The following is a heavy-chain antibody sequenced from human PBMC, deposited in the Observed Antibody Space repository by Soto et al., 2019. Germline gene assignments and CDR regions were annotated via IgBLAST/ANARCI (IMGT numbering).Heavy chain of an antibody. CDR2: IIPILGIA. CDR3: ARVSSQYYFDY. Sequence: SVKVSCKASGGTFSSYTSSWVRQAPGQGLEWMGRIIPILGIANYAQKFQGRVTITADKSTSTAYMELSSLRSEDTAVYYCARVSSQYYFDYWGQGTLVTVSS. CDR1: GGTFSSYT. V-gene: IGHV1-69*02. J-gene: IGHJ4*02.